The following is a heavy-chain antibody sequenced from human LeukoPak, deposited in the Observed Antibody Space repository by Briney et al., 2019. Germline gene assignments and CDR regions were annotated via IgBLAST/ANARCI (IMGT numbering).Heavy chain of an antibody. V-gene: IGHV4-39*02. CDR3: ARDSSSWATRFDY. J-gene: IGHJ4*02. D-gene: IGHD6-13*01. CDR1: GGSISSSSYY. CDR2: IYYSGST. Sequence: SETLSLTCTVSGGSISSSSYYWGWIRQPPGKGLEWIGSIYYSGSTYYNPSLKSRVTKSVDTSKNQFSLKLSSVTAADTAVYYCARDSSSWATRFDYWGQGTLVTVSS.